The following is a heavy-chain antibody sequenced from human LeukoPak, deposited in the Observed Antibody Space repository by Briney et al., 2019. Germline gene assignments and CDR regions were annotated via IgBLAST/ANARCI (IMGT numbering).Heavy chain of an antibody. J-gene: IGHJ4*02. Sequence: GGSLRLSCAASGFTFSSYAMSWVRQAPGKGLEWVSAISGSGGSTYYADSVKGRFTISRDNSKNTLYLQMNSLRAEDTAVYYCAKDLIYYYDSSGYFDWGQGTLVTVSS. V-gene: IGHV3-23*01. CDR3: AKDLIYYYDSSGYFD. CDR1: GFTFSSYA. CDR2: ISGSGGST. D-gene: IGHD3-22*01.